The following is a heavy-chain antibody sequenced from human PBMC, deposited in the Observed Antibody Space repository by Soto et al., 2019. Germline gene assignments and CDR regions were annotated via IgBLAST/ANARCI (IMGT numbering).Heavy chain of an antibody. Sequence: QMQLVQSGPEVKKPGTSVKVSCKASGFTFTSSAMQWVRQARGQRLEWIGWIVVGSGNTNYAQKFQERVSITRDMSTRTAYMELRSLRSEDTAVYYCAAGVTYDGNFDIWGQGTMVTVSS. CDR1: GFTFTSSA. D-gene: IGHD5-12*01. V-gene: IGHV1-58*02. J-gene: IGHJ3*02. CDR2: IVVGSGNT. CDR3: AAGVTYDGNFDI.